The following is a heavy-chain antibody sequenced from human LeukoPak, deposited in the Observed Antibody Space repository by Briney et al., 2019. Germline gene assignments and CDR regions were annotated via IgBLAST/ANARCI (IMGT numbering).Heavy chain of an antibody. V-gene: IGHV4-59*01. D-gene: IGHD3-3*01. CDR3: ARVNDFWSGSTNYYFDY. CDR2: IYYSGRT. CDR1: GGSISSYY. Sequence: SETLSLTCTVSGGSISSYYWSWIRQPPGKGLEWIGYIYYSGRTNYNPSLKSRVTISVDTSKNQFSLKLSSVTAADTAVYYRARVNDFWSGSTNYYFDYWGQGTLVTVSS. J-gene: IGHJ4*02.